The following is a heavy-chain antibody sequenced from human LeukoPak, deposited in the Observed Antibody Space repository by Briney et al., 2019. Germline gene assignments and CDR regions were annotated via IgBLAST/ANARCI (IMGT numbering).Heavy chain of an antibody. CDR2: IYHSGST. J-gene: IGHJ4*02. V-gene: IGHV4-30-2*01. CDR3: AREYESSSWTLFDY. CDR1: GGSISSGGYS. D-gene: IGHD6-13*01. Sequence: SQTLSLTCAVSGGSISSGGYSWSWIRQPPGKGLEWIGYIYHSGSTYYNPSLKSRVTISVDRSKNQFSLKLSSVTAADTAVYYCAREYESSSWTLFDYWGQGTLVTVSS.